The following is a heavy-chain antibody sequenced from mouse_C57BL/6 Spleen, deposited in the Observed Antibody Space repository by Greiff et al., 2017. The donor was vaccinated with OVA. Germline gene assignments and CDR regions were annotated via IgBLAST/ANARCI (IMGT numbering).Heavy chain of an antibody. D-gene: IGHD2-14*01. CDR3: AREGTQFAY. CDR1: GFTFSSYA. V-gene: IGHV5-4*01. CDR2: ICDGGSYT. Sequence: EVQLAESGGGLVKPGGSLKLSCAASGFTFSSYAMPWVRQTPARRLEWVATICDGGSYTHYPDNVKGKFTISGDNAKSNLYLQMSHLKSEDTAVYYCAREGTQFAYWGQGTLVTVSA. J-gene: IGHJ3*01.